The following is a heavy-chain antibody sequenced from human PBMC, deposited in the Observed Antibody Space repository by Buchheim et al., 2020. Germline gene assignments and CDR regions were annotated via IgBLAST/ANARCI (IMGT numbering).Heavy chain of an antibody. V-gene: IGHV4-61*02. CDR3: ARGVSVAGAVYHMDV. CDR1: GGSISRGSYY. J-gene: IGHJ6*02. D-gene: IGHD6-19*01. CDR2: LYSSGGT. Sequence: QVQLQESGPGLVKPSQTLSLTCTVSGGSISRGSYYWSWIRQPAGKGLEWIGRLYSSGGTEYNPSLKSRVTISVDKSQNQFSLTLTSVTAADTAVYYCARGVSVAGAVYHMDVWGQGTT.